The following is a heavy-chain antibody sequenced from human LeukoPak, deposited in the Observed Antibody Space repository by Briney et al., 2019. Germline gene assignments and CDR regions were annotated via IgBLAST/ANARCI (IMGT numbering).Heavy chain of an antibody. V-gene: IGHV4-39*01. J-gene: IGHJ5*01. Sequence: SETLSLTCTVSAASFISSSHHWGWIRQSPGKGLEWIGTVYYGRTTYYNPSPDGRVTISLDTSANHFSLQLNSVTAADTAVYYCVRHDGRGGATMGAFDSWGQGSLVTVSP. CDR1: AASFISSSHH. D-gene: IGHD5-12*01. CDR3: VRHDGRGGATMGAFDS. CDR2: VYYGRTT.